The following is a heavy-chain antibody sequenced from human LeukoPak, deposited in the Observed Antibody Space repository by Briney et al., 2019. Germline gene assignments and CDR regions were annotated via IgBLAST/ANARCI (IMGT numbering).Heavy chain of an antibody. CDR2: VKEDGRET. CDR3: ARAKPADFDL. Sequence: GGSLRLSCVGSGFTFNTYWIHWVRQAPGKGLVWVSRVKEDGRETNYADSVKGRFTLSRDNAKNTVYLQMNNLRAEDTAVYHCARAKPADFDLWGRSTLVTVSS. J-gene: IGHJ2*01. V-gene: IGHV3-74*01. CDR1: GFTFNTYW.